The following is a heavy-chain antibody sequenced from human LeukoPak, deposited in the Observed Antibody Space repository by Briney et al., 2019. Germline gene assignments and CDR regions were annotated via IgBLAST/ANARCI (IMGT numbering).Heavy chain of an antibody. CDR3: ARAKHLGSPYYYYMDV. J-gene: IGHJ6*03. Sequence: PGGSLRLPCAASGFTFSSYAMHWVRQAPGKGLEWVAVISYDGSNKYYADSVKGRFTISRDNSKNTLYLQMNSLRAEDTAVYYCARAKHLGSPYYYYMDVWGKGTTVTVSS. D-gene: IGHD3-16*01. CDR1: GFTFSSYA. V-gene: IGHV3-30*01. CDR2: ISYDGSNK.